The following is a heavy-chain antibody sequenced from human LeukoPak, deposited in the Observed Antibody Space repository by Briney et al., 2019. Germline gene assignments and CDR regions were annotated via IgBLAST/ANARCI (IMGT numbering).Heavy chain of an antibody. Sequence: GGSLRLSCAASGFTFSSYAMNWVRQVPGKGLDWGSYISTSGSTIHYADSVRGRFTISRDNAKNSLYLQMNSLRDEDTAVYYCARVEAGIAVAGIQYWGQGTLVTVSS. CDR3: ARVEAGIAVAGIQY. CDR1: GFTFSSYA. CDR2: ISTSGSTI. V-gene: IGHV3-48*03. D-gene: IGHD6-19*01. J-gene: IGHJ4*02.